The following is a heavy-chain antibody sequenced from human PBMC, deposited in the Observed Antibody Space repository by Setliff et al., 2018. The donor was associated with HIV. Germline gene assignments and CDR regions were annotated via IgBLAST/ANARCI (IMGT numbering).Heavy chain of an antibody. CDR1: GGSISSGGYY. CDR3: ARDNPHFGVASSYYYGMDV. Sequence: SETLSLTCTVSGGSISSGGYYWSWIRQHPGKGLEWIGSIYFTGSSDNNPSLTSRVTLSVDTSKHQFSLKLTSVTAADTAVYYCARDNPHFGVASSYYYGMDVWGQGTTVTVSS. D-gene: IGHD3-3*01. J-gene: IGHJ6*02. CDR2: IYFTGSS. V-gene: IGHV4-31*03.